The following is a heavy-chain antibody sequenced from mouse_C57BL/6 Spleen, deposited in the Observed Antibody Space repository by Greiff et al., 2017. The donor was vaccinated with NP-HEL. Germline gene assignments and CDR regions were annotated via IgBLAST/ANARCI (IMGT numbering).Heavy chain of an antibody. Sequence: VQLQQSGPELVKPGASVKISCKASGYSFTGYYMNWVKQSPEKSLEWIGEINPSTGGTTYNQKFKAKATLTVDKSSSTAYMQLKSLTSEDSAVYYCARSGGKGAMDYWGQGTSVTVSS. CDR2: INPSTGGT. V-gene: IGHV1-42*01. D-gene: IGHD2-1*01. J-gene: IGHJ4*01. CDR3: ARSGGKGAMDY. CDR1: GYSFTGYY.